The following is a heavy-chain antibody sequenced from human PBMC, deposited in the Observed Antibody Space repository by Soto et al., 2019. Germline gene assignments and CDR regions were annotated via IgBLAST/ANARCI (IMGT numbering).Heavy chain of an antibody. CDR3: AKDSTQNHYGDWEYFDY. J-gene: IGHJ4*02. Sequence: GGSLRLSCAASGFTFDDYAMHWVRQAPGKGLEWVSGISWNSGSIGYADSVKGRFTISRDNAKNSLYLQMNSLRAEDTALYYCAKDSTQNHYGDWEYFDYWGQGTLVTVSS. CDR1: GFTFDDYA. CDR2: ISWNSGSI. D-gene: IGHD4-17*01. V-gene: IGHV3-9*01.